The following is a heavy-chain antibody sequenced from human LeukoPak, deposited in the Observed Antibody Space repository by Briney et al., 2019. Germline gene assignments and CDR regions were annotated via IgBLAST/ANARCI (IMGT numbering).Heavy chain of an antibody. J-gene: IGHJ3*01. V-gene: IGHV5-51*01. CDR3: ARRVSSSGFDAFDV. CDR2: NYPGDSDT. D-gene: IGHD5-12*01. Sequence: GESLKISCKGSGYSFATYWSGWVRQMPGKGLEGMGINYPGDSDTTYSPSFQGQGTMSADKSISTAYLQWSSLKAPHTAMYYCARRVSSSGFDAFDVWGQGTMVTVSS. CDR1: GYSFATYW.